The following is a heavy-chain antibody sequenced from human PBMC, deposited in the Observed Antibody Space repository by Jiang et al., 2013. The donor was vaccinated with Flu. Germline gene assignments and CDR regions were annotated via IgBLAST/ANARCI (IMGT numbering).Heavy chain of an antibody. V-gene: IGHV4-39*07. J-gene: IGHJ4*02. CDR3: ARVPRGPTDY. D-gene: IGHD5-12*01. CDR2: IYYSGST. CDR1: GGSISSSSYY. Sequence: LLKPSETLSLTCTVSGGSISSSSYYWGWIRQPPGKGLEWIGSIYYSGSTYYNPSLKSRVTISVDTSKNQFSLKLSSVTAADTAVYYCARVPRGPTDYWGQGTLVTVSS.